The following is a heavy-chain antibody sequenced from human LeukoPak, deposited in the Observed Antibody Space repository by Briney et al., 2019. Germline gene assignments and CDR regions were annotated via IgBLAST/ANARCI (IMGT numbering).Heavy chain of an antibody. D-gene: IGHD3-16*01. CDR3: AKDYAVGSIDY. V-gene: IGHV3-23*01. Sequence: GGTLRLSCATSGFIFSHHGMNWVRQAPGKGLEWVSGIRADAVTTFYADSVRGRFTISRDNSKNTVSLQMESLRAEDTALYYCAKDYAVGSIDYWGQGTLVTVSS. CDR1: GFIFSHHG. CDR2: IRADAVTT. J-gene: IGHJ4*02.